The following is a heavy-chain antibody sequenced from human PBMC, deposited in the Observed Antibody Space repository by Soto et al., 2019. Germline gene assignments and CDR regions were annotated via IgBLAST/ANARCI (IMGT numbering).Heavy chain of an antibody. CDR2: INSDGSSA. V-gene: IGHV3-74*01. D-gene: IGHD4-4*01. J-gene: IGHJ4*02. CDR3: VRGGFYSNFYFDS. CDR1: GFTFSSSW. Sequence: PGGSLRLSCATSGFTFSSSWMHWVRQAPGKGLVWVSRINSDGSSATYADSVQGRFTTSRDNANNTLYLQMNSLRAEDTAVYFCVRGGFYSNFYFDSWGQGTLVTVSS.